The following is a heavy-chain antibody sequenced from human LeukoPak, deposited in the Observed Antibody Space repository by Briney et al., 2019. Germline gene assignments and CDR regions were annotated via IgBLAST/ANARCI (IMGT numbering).Heavy chain of an antibody. D-gene: IGHD3-3*01. CDR2: ISYDGSNK. Sequence: GGSLRLSCAASGFTFSSYGMHWVRQAPGKGLEWVAVISYDGSNKYYADSVKGRFTISRDNAKNSLYLQMNSLRDEDTAVYYCARLSRSGPLPWGQGTLVTVSS. V-gene: IGHV3-30*03. CDR1: GFTFSSYG. J-gene: IGHJ5*02. CDR3: ARLSRSGPLP.